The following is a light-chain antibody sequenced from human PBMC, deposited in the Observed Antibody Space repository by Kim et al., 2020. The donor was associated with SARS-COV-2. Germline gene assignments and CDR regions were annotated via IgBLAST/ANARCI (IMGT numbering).Light chain of an antibody. V-gene: IGLV3-21*04. CDR3: QVWDSSSDHVV. J-gene: IGLJ2*01. CDR2: YDS. CDR1: NIGSKS. Sequence: APGKTARITCGGNNIGSKSVHWYQQKPGQAPVLVIYYDSDRPSGIPERFSGSNSGNTATLTISRVEARDEADYYCQVWDSSSDHVVFGGGTQLTGL.